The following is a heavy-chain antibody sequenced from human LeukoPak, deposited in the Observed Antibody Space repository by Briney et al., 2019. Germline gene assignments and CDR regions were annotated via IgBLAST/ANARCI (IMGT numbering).Heavy chain of an antibody. CDR1: GFTFSSYS. J-gene: IGHJ4*02. D-gene: IGHD4-17*01. Sequence: GGSLRLSCAASGFTFSSYSMNWVRQAPGKGLEWVSSISSSSSYIYYADSVKGRFTISRDNAKNSLYLQMNSLRAEDTAVYYCARENLDYGEVDYWGQGTLVTVSS. V-gene: IGHV3-21*01. CDR2: ISSSSSYI. CDR3: ARENLDYGEVDY.